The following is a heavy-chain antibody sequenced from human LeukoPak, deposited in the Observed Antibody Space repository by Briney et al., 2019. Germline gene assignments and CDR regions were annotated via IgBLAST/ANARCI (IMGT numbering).Heavy chain of an antibody. V-gene: IGHV3-66*01. Sequence: PGGSLRLSCAASGFTVSIYDMCWVRQAPGKGLGWVSLISSDTTTYYADSVKGRFTISTDNSKNTLCLQMNSLRAEDTAVYYCARDRHAGFEYWGQGILVTVSS. J-gene: IGHJ4*02. CDR1: GFTVSIYD. CDR3: ARDRHAGFEY. D-gene: IGHD3-10*01. CDR2: ISSDTTT.